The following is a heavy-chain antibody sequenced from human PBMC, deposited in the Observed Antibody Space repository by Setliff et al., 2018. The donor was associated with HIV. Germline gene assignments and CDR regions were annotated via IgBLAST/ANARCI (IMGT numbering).Heavy chain of an antibody. Sequence: PGGSLRLSCAASGFTFSNAWMSWVRQAPGKGLEWVGRIRSKVDGGAADYAAPVKGRFTISRDDSKNTLYLQMSSLKTGDTAVYYCTTDLGGSYHGWNYWGQGTLVTVSS. CDR1: GFTFSNAW. V-gene: IGHV3-15*05. J-gene: IGHJ4*02. D-gene: IGHD1-26*01. CDR2: IRSKVDGGAA. CDR3: TTDLGGSYHGWNY.